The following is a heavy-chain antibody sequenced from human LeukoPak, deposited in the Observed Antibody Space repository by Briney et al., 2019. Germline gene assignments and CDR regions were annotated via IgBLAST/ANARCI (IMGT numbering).Heavy chain of an antibody. CDR3: ARGGRAIFPPHPFDH. CDR1: GFSFSSYG. V-gene: IGHV3-33*01. D-gene: IGHD2-21*01. CDR2: IWYDGSNK. Sequence: GGSLRLSCAASGFSFSSYGMHWVRQAPGKGLEWVAVIWYDGSNKYYADSVKGRFTISRDNSKNTLYLQMNSRRAEDMAVYYCARGGRAIFPPHPFDHWGQGTL. J-gene: IGHJ4*02.